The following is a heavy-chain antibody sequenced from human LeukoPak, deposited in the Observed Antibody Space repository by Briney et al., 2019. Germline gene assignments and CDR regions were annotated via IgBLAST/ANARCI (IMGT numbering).Heavy chain of an antibody. V-gene: IGHV4-59*01. D-gene: IGHD2-2*01. CDR2: IYYSGST. CDR3: ARDLPYCSSTSCYAHGMDV. J-gene: IGHJ6*02. CDR1: GGSISSYY. Sequence: SETLSPTCTVSGGSISSYYWSWLRQPPGKGLEWIGYIYYSGSTNYNPSLKILVTISVDTSKNQFSLKLSSVTAADTAVYYCARDLPYCSSTSCYAHGMDVWGQGTTVTVSS.